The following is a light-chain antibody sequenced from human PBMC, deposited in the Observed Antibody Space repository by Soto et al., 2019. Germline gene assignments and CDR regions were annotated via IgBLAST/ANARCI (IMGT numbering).Light chain of an antibody. CDR3: QTWVSGIEV. J-gene: IGLJ2*01. CDR2: INSDGSH. CDR1: SGHSSYA. V-gene: IGLV4-69*01. Sequence: QPVLTQSPSASASLGASVKLTCTLSSGHSSYAIAWHQQQPEKGPRYLMKINSDGSHSKGDGIPDRFSGSSSGDERYLTISSLQSEDEADYYCQTWVSGIEVFGGGTQLTVL.